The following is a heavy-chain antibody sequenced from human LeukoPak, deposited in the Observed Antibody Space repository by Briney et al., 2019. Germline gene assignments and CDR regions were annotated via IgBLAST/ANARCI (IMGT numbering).Heavy chain of an antibody. CDR1: GFTFSSYG. V-gene: IGHV3-30*18. D-gene: IGHD1-26*01. CDR3: AKDRFAGATRYYFDY. Sequence: GGSLRLSCAASGFTFSSYGMHWVRQAPGKGLEWVAVISYDGSNKYYADSVKGRFTISRDNSKNTVYLQMNSLRAEDTAVYYCAKDRFAGATRYYFDYWGQGTLVTVSS. J-gene: IGHJ4*02. CDR2: ISYDGSNK.